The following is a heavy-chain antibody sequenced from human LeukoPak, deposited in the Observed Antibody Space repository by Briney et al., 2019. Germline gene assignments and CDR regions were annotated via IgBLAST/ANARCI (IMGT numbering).Heavy chain of an antibody. Sequence: GGSPRLSCAASGITVGSSYMSWVRQAPGKGLEWVSAIYSGGATYYADSAKGRFTISRDNSKNTLYPQMNSLRVEDTAVYYCARAPSGWNFDCWGQGALVTVST. J-gene: IGHJ4*02. CDR1: GITVGSSY. CDR3: ARAPSGWNFDC. D-gene: IGHD6-19*01. V-gene: IGHV3-66*01. CDR2: IYSGGAT.